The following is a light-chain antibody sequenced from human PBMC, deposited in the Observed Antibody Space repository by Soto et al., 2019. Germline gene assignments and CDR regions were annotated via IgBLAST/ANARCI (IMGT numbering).Light chain of an antibody. J-gene: IGLJ3*02. Sequence: QSELTQPPSASGTPGQRVTIPCSGSSSNIGTNVVNWYQQLPGTAPKLLIYSNNQRPSGVPDRFSGSKSGTSASLAISGLRSEDEADYYCAAWDDSLKGVFGGGTKVTVL. CDR3: AAWDDSLKGV. CDR2: SNN. CDR1: SSNIGTNV. V-gene: IGLV1-44*01.